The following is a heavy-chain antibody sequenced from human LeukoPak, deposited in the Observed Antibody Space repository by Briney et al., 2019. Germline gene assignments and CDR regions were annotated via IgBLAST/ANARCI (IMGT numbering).Heavy chain of an antibody. CDR3: AKETVVVTHNWFDP. CDR1: GSSFSSYA. D-gene: IGHD2-21*02. J-gene: IGHJ5*02. V-gene: IGHV3-23*01. Sequence: PGGSLRLSCAASGSSFSSYAMTWVRQAPGKGLEWVSTISGGGGVTNYADSVKGRFTISRDNSKNTLYLQMNSLRAEDTAVYYCAKETVVVTHNWFDPWGQGTLVTVSS. CDR2: ISGGGGVT.